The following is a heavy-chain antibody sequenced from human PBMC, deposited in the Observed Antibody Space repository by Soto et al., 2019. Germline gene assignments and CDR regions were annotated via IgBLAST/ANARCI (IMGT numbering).Heavy chain of an antibody. Sequence: GSLRLSCAASGFTFSSYWMSWVRQAPGKGLEWVANIKQDGSEKYYVDSVKGRFTISRDNAKNSLYLQMNSLRAEDTAVYYFARVRFGHYLLAYCGQGSLVPGSS. J-gene: IGHJ4*02. CDR2: IKQDGSEK. D-gene: IGHD3-10*01. CDR3: ARVRFGHYLLAY. V-gene: IGHV3-7*01. CDR1: GFTFSSYW.